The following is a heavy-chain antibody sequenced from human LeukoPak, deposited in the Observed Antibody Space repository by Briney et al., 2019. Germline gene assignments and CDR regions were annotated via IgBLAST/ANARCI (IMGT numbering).Heavy chain of an antibody. D-gene: IGHD3-3*01. J-gene: IGHJ6*03. Sequence: GGSLRVSCAASGFTFSRYSMNWVRQAPGKGVEWVSSISSSSSYIYYADSVKGRFTISRDNAKNSLYLQMNSLRAEDTAVYYCARVFFRSMDVWGKGTTVTVSS. V-gene: IGHV3-21*01. CDR1: GFTFSRYS. CDR2: ISSSSSYI. CDR3: ARVFFRSMDV.